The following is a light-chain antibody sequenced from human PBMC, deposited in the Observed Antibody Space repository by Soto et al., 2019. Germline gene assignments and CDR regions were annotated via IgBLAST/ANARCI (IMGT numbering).Light chain of an antibody. V-gene: IGKV1D-13*01. CDR3: QHVSDYPRA. CDR1: QGISSA. J-gene: IGKJ2*01. Sequence: AIQLTQSPSSLSASVGDRVTISCRASQGISSALAWYQRKPGKAPRLLIYDASSLHSGVPSRFSGSGSETDFTLTISSLQPEDFGSYYCQHVSDYPRAFGQGTMLDIK. CDR2: DAS.